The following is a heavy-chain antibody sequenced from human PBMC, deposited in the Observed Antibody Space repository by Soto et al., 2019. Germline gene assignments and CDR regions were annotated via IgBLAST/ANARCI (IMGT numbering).Heavy chain of an antibody. V-gene: IGHV3-20*01. Sequence: PGGSLRLSCAASGFTFDDYGMSWVRQAPGKGLERASGINWNGGSTGYADSVKGRFTISRDNAKNSLYLQMNSLRAEDTALYHCARGGPRTGAFDIWGQGTMVTVSS. D-gene: IGHD3-16*01. CDR2: INWNGGST. CDR3: ARGGPRTGAFDI. CDR1: GFTFDDYG. J-gene: IGHJ3*02.